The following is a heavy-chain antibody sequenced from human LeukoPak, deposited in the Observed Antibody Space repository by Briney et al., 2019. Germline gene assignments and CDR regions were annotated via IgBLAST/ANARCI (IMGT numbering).Heavy chain of an antibody. CDR1: GFTFSNYA. D-gene: IGHD1-7*01. CDR3: VRVGNYREFDY. Sequence: PGGSLRLSCAASGFTFSNYALHWVRQAPGKGLEYVSAISSNGDATFYANPVKGRFTISRDNSKNTLYLQMGSLRAEDMAAYYCVRVGNYREFDYWGRGTLVTVSS. V-gene: IGHV3-64*01. CDR2: ISSNGDAT. J-gene: IGHJ4*02.